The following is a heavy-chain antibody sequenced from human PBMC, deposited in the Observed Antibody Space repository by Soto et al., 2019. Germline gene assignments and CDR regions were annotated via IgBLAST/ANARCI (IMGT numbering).Heavy chain of an antibody. Sequence: ASVKVSCKASGYTFTSYAMHWVRQAPGQRLEWMGWINAGNGNTKYSQKFQGRVTMTRDTSTSTVYMELSSLRSEDTAVYYCARSYYDYVWGSYPSAPFHLWGQGTLVTVSS. CDR1: GYTFTSYA. J-gene: IGHJ4*02. CDR3: ARSYYDYVWGSYPSAPFHL. CDR2: INAGNGNT. D-gene: IGHD3-16*01. V-gene: IGHV1-3*01.